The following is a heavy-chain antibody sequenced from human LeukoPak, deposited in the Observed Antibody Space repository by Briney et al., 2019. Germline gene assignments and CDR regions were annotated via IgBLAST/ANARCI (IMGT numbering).Heavy chain of an antibody. CDR3: AKVDYGDYVPFDY. V-gene: IGHV3-30*04. CDR1: GFPFSAYS. CDR2: ISYDGSNK. J-gene: IGHJ4*02. D-gene: IGHD4-17*01. Sequence: GRSLRLSCAASGFPFSAYSMHWVRQAPGKGLEWVAVISYDGSNKYYADSVKGRFTISRGNSKNTLYLQMNSLRAEDTAVYYCAKVDYGDYVPFDYWGQGTLVTVSS.